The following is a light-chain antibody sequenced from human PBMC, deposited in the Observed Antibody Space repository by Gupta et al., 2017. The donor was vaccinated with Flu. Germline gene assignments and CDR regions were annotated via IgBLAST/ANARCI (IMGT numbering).Light chain of an antibody. J-gene: IGKJ2*01. Sequence: ETVLTQSPGTLSLSPGERATLSCRASQSVSSSYLAWYQQKPGQAPRLLIYGASTRATGIADRFSGSGSGTDFTLTINGLEPEDFAVYYCQHYGSASYTFGQGTKLEIK. CDR1: QSVSSSY. CDR3: QHYGSASYT. V-gene: IGKV3-20*01. CDR2: GAS.